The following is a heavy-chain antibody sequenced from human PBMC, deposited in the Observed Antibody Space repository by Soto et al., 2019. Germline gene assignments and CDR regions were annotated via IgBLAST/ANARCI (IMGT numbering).Heavy chain of an antibody. D-gene: IGHD3-3*01. CDR1: GFTFSSYS. J-gene: IGHJ4*02. CDR2: ISSSSSYI. V-gene: IGHV3-21*04. Sequence: PGGSLRLSCAASGFTFSSYSMNWVRQAPGKGLEWVSSISSSSSYIYYADSVKGRFTISRDNAKNSLYLQMNSLRAEDTAVYYCAIGRRDDFWSGYSYPNGPFDYWGQGTLVTVSS. CDR3: AIGRRDDFWSGYSYPNGPFDY.